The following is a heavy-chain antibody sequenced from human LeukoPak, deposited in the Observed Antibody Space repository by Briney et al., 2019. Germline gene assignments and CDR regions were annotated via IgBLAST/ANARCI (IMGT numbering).Heavy chain of an antibody. CDR1: GFTFSSYS. CDR3: ARAHCSSTSCYQGYGTYYYYYGMDV. D-gene: IGHD2-2*01. J-gene: IGHJ6*02. CDR2: ISSSSSYI. Sequence: PGGSLRLSCAASGFTFSSYSMNWVRQAPGKGLEWVSSISSSSSYIYYADSVKGRFTISRDNAKNSLYLQMNSLRAEDTAVYYCARAHCSSTSCYQGYGTYYYYYGMDVRGQGTTVTVSS. V-gene: IGHV3-21*01.